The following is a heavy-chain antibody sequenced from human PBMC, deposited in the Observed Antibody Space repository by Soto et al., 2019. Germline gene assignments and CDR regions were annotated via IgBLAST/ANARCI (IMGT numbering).Heavy chain of an antibody. D-gene: IGHD4-17*01. CDR2: IYYSGST. CDR3: ARQDTWDYGDHPTLFDY. V-gene: IGHV4-59*08. J-gene: IGHJ4*02. Sequence: SETLSLTCTVSGGSISSYYWSWIRQPPGKGLEWIGYIYYSGSTNYNPSLKSRVTISVDTSKNQFSLKLSSVTAADTAVYYCARQDTWDYGDHPTLFDYWGQGTQVTVSS. CDR1: GGSISSYY.